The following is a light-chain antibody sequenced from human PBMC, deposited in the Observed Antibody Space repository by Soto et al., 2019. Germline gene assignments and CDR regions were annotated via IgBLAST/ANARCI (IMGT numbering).Light chain of an antibody. CDR1: QNVGSRY. CDR2: GTS. V-gene: IGKV3-20*01. CDR3: QQYGSSPRT. Sequence: IVLTQSPGTLSLSPGERATLSCRASQNVGSRYLAWYQQKPGQATRLLIYGTSNRATGIPDRFSGSGSGTDFSLTISSLEPGDLAVYYCQQYGSSPRTFGQGTKVEIK. J-gene: IGKJ1*01.